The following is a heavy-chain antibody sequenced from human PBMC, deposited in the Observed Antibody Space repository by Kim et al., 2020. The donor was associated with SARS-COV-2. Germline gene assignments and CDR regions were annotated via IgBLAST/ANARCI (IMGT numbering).Heavy chain of an antibody. D-gene: IGHD3-16*01. CDR1: GFSFSAYD. J-gene: IGHJ3*02. Sequence: GGSLRLSCATSGFSFSAYDMNWVRQAPGKGLEWLSFITKRSDTICNADSVRGRFTISRDNAKNSLYLQMNSLRDEDTAVYFCVRDRMGGAFDIWGQGTMVTVSS. CDR2: ITKRSDTI. CDR3: VRDRMGGAFDI. V-gene: IGHV3-48*02.